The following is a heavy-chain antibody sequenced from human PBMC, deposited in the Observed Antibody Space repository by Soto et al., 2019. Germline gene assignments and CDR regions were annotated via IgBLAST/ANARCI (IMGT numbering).Heavy chain of an antibody. CDR2: IYYTETT. J-gene: IGHJ5*02. CDR1: GVPVTNGDYY. Sequence: SETLSLTCAVSGVPVTNGDYYWTWMRQSPGKGLEWIGNIYYTETTNYNPSLNSRLSISIDTSRNQFSLQLTSVTAADTAIYYCARQRRGGYWFDPWGQGTLVTVSS. V-gene: IGHV4-30-4*01. CDR3: ARQRRGGYWFDP.